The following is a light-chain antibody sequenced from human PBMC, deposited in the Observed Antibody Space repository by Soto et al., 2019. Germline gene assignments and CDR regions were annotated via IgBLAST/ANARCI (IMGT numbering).Light chain of an antibody. V-gene: IGKV3-20*01. CDR2: AAS. J-gene: IGKJ1*01. CDR3: QQYGSSPWT. CDR1: QSVSSSY. Sequence: ENVLTQSPGTLSLSPGDRATLSCRASQSVSSSYLAWYQQKPGQAPRLLMYAASIRATGIPDRFSGSGSGTDFTLTISRLEPEDFEVYYCQQYGSSPWTFGQGTKGE.